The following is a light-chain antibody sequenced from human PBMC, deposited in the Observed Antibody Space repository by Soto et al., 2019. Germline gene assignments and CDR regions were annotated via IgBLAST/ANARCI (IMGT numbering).Light chain of an antibody. Sequence: DIQMTQSPSTLSASVGDRVTITCRASQSISSWLAWYQQKPGKAPTLLIDDASSLERGVPSRCIGSGSGTEFTLTISSLQPDDFATYYCQQYNSYSPLTFGGGTKVEIK. CDR3: QQYNSYSPLT. J-gene: IGKJ4*01. CDR1: QSISSW. V-gene: IGKV1-5*01. CDR2: DAS.